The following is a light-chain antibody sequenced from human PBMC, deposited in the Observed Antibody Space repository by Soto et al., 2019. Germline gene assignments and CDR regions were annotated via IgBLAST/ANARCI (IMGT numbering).Light chain of an antibody. J-gene: IGLJ2*01. CDR1: NSNTGKNT. CDR2: SNR. CDR3: AAWDDSLNGHVV. Sequence: QAVVTQPPSASGTPGQRLSISCSGNNSNTGKNTVNWYQQLPRTAPKLLIYSNRQRPAGVPDRFSGSKSGTSASLAISGLQSEDEADYYCAAWDDSLNGHVVFGGGTKVTVL. V-gene: IGLV1-44*01.